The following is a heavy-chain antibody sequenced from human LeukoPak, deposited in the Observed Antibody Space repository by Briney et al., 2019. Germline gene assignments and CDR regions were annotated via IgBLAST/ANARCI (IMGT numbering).Heavy chain of an antibody. J-gene: IGHJ3*02. CDR3: ARVQILWLKAGAFDI. CDR1: GYTFTSYD. Sequence: ASVKVSYKASGYTFTSYDINWVRQATGQGLEWMGWMNPNSGNTGYAQKFQGRVTITRNTSISTAYMELSSLRSEDTAVYYCARVQILWLKAGAFDIWGQGTMVTVSS. V-gene: IGHV1-8*03. D-gene: IGHD5-18*01. CDR2: MNPNSGNT.